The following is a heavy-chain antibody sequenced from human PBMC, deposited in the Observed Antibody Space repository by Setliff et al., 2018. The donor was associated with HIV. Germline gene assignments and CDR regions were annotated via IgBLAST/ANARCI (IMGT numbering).Heavy chain of an antibody. CDR3: ARVADRNYAFWSAYDY. J-gene: IGHJ4*02. CDR2: ITPNSDDT. CDR1: ADIFNAYY. V-gene: IGHV1-2*02. D-gene: IGHD3-3*01. Sequence: ASVKVSCKASADIFNAYYIHWVRQAPGQGLEWMGWITPNSDDTTYPQKFEGRVTLTRYTSIATAYMELRSLTSDDTAVYYCARVADRNYAFWSAYDYWGQGTLVTVSS.